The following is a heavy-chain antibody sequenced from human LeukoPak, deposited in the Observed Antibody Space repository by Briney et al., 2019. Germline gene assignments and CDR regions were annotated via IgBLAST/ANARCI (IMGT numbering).Heavy chain of an antibody. Sequence: GSLRLSCAASGFTFSTYWMSWVRQPPGKGLEWIGEINHSGSTNYNPSLKSRVTISVDTSKNQFSLKLSSVTAADTAVYYCARGVKFDPWGQGTLVTVSS. CDR1: GFTFSTYW. V-gene: IGHV4-34*01. CDR2: INHSGST. J-gene: IGHJ5*02. CDR3: ARGVKFDP.